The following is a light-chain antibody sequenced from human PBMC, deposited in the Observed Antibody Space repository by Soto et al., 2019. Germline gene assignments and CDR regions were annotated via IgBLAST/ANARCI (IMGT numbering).Light chain of an antibody. Sequence: SYELTQPPSVSVAPGQTARITCGGNNIGSKSVHWYQQKPGQAPVLVVYDDSDRPSGIPERFSGSKSGNTASLTISGLQAEDEADYYCCSYAGSYTFGGGTKLTVL. V-gene: IGLV3-21*02. J-gene: IGLJ2*01. CDR1: NIGSKS. CDR2: DDS. CDR3: CSYAGSYT.